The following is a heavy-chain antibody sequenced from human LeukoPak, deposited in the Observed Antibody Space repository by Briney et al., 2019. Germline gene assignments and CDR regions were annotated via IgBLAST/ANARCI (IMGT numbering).Heavy chain of an antibody. CDR3: ASSITIFGVVTLYFDY. V-gene: IGHV4-31*03. D-gene: IGHD3-3*01. Sequence: SETLSLTCTVSGGSISSGGYYWSWLRQHPGKGLEWIGYIYYSGSTYYNPSLKSRVTISVDTSKNQFSLKLSSVTAADTAVYYCASSITIFGVVTLYFDYWGQGTLVTVSS. CDR2: IYYSGST. CDR1: GGSISSGGYY. J-gene: IGHJ4*02.